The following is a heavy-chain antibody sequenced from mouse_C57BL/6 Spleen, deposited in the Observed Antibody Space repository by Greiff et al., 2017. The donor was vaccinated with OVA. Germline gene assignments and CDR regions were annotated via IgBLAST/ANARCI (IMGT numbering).Heavy chain of an antibody. Sequence: VQLQQPGAELVRPGSSVKLSCKASGYTFTSYWMHWVKQRPIQGLEWIGNIDPSDSETHYNQKFKDKATLTVDKSSSTAYMQLSSLTSEDSAVYYCARSRQLRLPTLFDYWGQGTTLTVSS. CDR2: IDPSDSET. D-gene: IGHD3-2*02. CDR1: GYTFTSYW. V-gene: IGHV1-52*01. CDR3: ARSRQLRLPTLFDY. J-gene: IGHJ2*01.